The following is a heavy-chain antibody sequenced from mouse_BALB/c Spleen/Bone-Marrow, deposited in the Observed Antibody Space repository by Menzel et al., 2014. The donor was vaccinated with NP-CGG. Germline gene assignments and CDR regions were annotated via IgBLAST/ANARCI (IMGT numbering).Heavy chain of an antibody. CDR2: IRTIANGSTS. J-gene: IGHJ3*01. CDR3: ARDSVWFAY. V-gene: IGHV7-3*02. Sequence: EVKLVESGAGLVKPGGSLRLSCATSGFTFTDNYMSWVRQPPGKALEWLGFIRTIANGSTSEYSVSVKGRLTIYRDNSQSILYLQINALRAEDSATYCGARDSVWFAYRGQGTLDTVSA. CDR1: GFTFTDNY.